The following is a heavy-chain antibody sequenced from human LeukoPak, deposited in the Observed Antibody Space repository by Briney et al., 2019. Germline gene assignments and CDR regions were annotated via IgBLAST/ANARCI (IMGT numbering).Heavy chain of an antibody. Sequence: SVKVSCTASGGTFSSYAISWVRQAPGQGLEWMGGIIPIFGTANYAQKFQGRVTITTDESTSTAYMELSSLRSEDTAVYYCARDAYYYDSSGYYSRGYYFDYWGQGTLVTVSS. CDR1: GGTFSSYA. D-gene: IGHD3-22*01. CDR2: IIPIFGTA. V-gene: IGHV1-69*05. J-gene: IGHJ4*02. CDR3: ARDAYYYDSSGYYSRGYYFDY.